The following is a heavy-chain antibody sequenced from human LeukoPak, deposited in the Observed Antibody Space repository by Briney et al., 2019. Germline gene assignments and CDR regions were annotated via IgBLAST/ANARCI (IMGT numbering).Heavy chain of an antibody. Sequence: PGGSLRLSCAVTGFNLRTYWIHWVRHSPGRGLEWVARINGEGSRISYADSVRGRFTISRDNAKNTAYLQMNSLRAEDTALYYCARDPGYYYYGMDVWAKGPRSLSP. V-gene: IGHV3-74*01. CDR3: ARDPGYYYYGMDV. CDR1: GFNLRTYW. J-gene: IGHJ6*02. CDR2: INGEGSRI.